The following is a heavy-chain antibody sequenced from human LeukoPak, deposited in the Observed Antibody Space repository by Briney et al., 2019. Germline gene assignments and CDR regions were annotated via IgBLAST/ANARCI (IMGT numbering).Heavy chain of an antibody. V-gene: IGHV1-2*02. CDR2: INPNSGGT. J-gene: IGHJ4*02. CDR1: GYTFTGYY. D-gene: IGHD3-16*02. Sequence: ASVKVSCKASGYTFTGYYMHWVRQAPGQGLEWMGWINPNSGGTNYAQKFQGRVTMTRDMSISTAYMELSRLRSDDTAVYYCAVGFNDYVWGSYRYTGPQDYWGQGTLVTVSS. CDR3: AVGFNDYVWGSYRYTGPQDY.